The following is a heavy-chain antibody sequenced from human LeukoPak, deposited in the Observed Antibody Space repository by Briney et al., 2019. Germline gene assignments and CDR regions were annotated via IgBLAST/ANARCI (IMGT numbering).Heavy chain of an antibody. CDR1: EYTFTTYW. D-gene: IGHD2-15*01. CDR2: IYPGDSDT. J-gene: IGHJ4*02. Sequence: GESLKISCKVSEYTFTTYWIGWVRQMPGKALEWMGIIYPGDSDTRYSPSFQGQVTFSADKSISTVYLQWSSLKASDTAMYYCARQLVVATTPYFDYWGQGTLVTVSS. CDR3: ARQLVVATTPYFDY. V-gene: IGHV5-51*01.